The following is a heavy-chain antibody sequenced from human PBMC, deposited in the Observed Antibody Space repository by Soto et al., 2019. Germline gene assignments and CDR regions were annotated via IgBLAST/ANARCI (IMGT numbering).Heavy chain of an antibody. D-gene: IGHD6-19*01. J-gene: IGHJ6*02. CDR2: ISYDGSNK. V-gene: IGHV3-30*18. CDR1: GFTFSSYG. Sequence: QVQLVESGGGVVQPGRSLRLSCAASGFTFSSYGVHWVRQAPGKGLEWVAVISYDGSNKYYADSVKGRFTISRDNSKNTLYLQMNSLRAEDTAVYYCAKEQWLVRDYYYGMDVWGQGTTVTVSS. CDR3: AKEQWLVRDYYYGMDV.